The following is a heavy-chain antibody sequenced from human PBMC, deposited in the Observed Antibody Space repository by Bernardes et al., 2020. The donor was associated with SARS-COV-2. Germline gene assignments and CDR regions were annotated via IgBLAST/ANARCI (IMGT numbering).Heavy chain of an antibody. V-gene: IGHV3-23*01. Sequence: GGSLRLSCAASGFTFSSYAMSWVRQPPGKGLEWVSAISCSGGSTYYADSVKGRFTISRDNFKNTLYLQMNSLRAEDTAVYYGAKGGPRVVATITGFDYWGQGTLVTVSS. CDR3: AKGGPRVVATITGFDY. CDR2: ISCSGGST. CDR1: GFTFSSYA. D-gene: IGHD5-12*01. J-gene: IGHJ4*02.